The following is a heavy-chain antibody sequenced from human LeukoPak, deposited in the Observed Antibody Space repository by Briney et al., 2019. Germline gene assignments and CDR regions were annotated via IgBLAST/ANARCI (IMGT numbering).Heavy chain of an antibody. Sequence: GGSLRLSCAASGFTFSSYWMHWVRQAPGKGLVWDSRINSDGSSTSYADSVKGRFTISRDNAKNTLYLQMNSLRAEDTAVYYCARDLNVLRFLEWSDPFDYWGQGTLVTVSS. V-gene: IGHV3-74*01. J-gene: IGHJ4*02. D-gene: IGHD3-3*01. CDR2: INSDGSST. CDR1: GFTFSSYW. CDR3: ARDLNVLRFLEWSDPFDY.